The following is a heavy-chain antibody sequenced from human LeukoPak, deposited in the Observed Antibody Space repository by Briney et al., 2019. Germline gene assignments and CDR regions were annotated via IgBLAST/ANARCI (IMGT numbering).Heavy chain of an antibody. Sequence: GGSLRLSCAASGFTFSSYAMSWVRQAPGKGLEWVSAISGSGGSTYYADSVKGRFTISRDNAKNSLYLQMNSLRAEDTAVYYCASDDYGDYRFQHWGQGTLVTVSS. CDR1: GFTFSSYA. V-gene: IGHV3-23*01. D-gene: IGHD4-17*01. CDR3: ASDDYGDYRFQH. J-gene: IGHJ1*01. CDR2: ISGSGGST.